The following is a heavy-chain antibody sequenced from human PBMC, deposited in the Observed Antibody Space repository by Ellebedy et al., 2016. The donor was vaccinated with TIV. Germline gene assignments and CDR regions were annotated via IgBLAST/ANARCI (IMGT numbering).Heavy chain of an antibody. CDR1: GFNFTIYW. CDR3: VRDYWGPAGP. D-gene: IGHD7-27*01. V-gene: IGHV3-7*03. CDR2: TDQDGGAK. J-gene: IGHJ5*02. Sequence: GGSLRLSCACSGFNFTIYWMSWVRQAPGKGLEWVANTDQDGGAKFYVDSVKGRFTISKDNAKNSLFLQMTSLRTEDTGVCYCVRDYWGPAGPWGQGTLVTVSS.